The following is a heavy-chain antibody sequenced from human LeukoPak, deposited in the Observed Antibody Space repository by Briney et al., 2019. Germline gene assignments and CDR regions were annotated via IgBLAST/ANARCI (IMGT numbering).Heavy chain of an antibody. Sequence: SVKVSCKASGGTFSSYAISWVRQAPGQGLEWMGGIIPIFGTANYAQKFQGRVTITADESTSTAYMELSSLRSEDTAVYYCAKDSPGAVAYDYFDYWGQGTLVTVSS. D-gene: IGHD6-19*01. J-gene: IGHJ4*02. CDR3: AKDSPGAVAYDYFDY. V-gene: IGHV1-69*13. CDR2: IIPIFGTA. CDR1: GGTFSSYA.